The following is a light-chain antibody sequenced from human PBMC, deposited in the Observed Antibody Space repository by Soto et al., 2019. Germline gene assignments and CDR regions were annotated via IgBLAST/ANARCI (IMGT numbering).Light chain of an antibody. CDR1: QDINVF. V-gene: IGKV1-33*01. Sequence: DIQITQSPSSLSASVGDRITITCQASQDINVFLNWYQQKPGKAPKHLIYDASNSETGVPSRFSGSGSGSDFTITINNLEPEDLATYYCQHYESLPTFGQGTRLEIK. CDR2: DAS. CDR3: QHYESLPT. J-gene: IGKJ5*01.